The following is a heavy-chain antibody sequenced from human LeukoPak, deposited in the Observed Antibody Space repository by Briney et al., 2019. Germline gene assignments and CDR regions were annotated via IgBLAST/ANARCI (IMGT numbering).Heavy chain of an antibody. V-gene: IGHV1-2*02. D-gene: IGHD6-19*01. J-gene: IGHJ4*02. Sequence: ASVKVSCKASGYTFAGYYMHWVRQAPGQGLEWMGWINPKIGGTTYAQKFQGRVTMTRDTSISTAYMELSNLRSDDTAMYYCARSHSSGWLLFDYWGQGTLVTVSS. CDR1: GYTFAGYY. CDR2: INPKIGGT. CDR3: ARSHSSGWLLFDY.